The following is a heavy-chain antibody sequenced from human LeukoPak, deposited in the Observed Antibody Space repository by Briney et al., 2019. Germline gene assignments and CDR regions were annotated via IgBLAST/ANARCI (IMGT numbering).Heavy chain of an antibody. CDR2: IKQDGSEK. J-gene: IGHJ4*02. CDR1: GFTFSSYW. Sequence: GGSLRLSCAASGFTFSSYWMSWVRQAPGKGLEWVANIKQDGSEKYYVDSVKGRFTISRDNANNSLYLQMNSLRPEDMALYYCVKSGSYSSPYYFDYWGQGTLVTVSS. V-gene: IGHV3-7*03. CDR3: VKSGSYSSPYYFDY. D-gene: IGHD3-10*01.